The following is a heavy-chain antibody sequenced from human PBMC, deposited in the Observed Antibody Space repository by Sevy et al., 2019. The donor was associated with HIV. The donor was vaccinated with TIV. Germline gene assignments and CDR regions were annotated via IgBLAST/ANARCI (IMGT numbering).Heavy chain of an antibody. D-gene: IGHD6-19*01. CDR3: ARGGGNGWYYFDY. CDR2: IIPILGSV. J-gene: IGHJ4*02. Sequence: ASVKVSCKASGGIFRSYGISWVRQAPGQGLEWMAGIIPILGSVNYAQKFQGRVTITADESTQTAYMELSSLRSEDTAVYYCARGGGNGWYYFDYWGQETLVTVSS. V-gene: IGHV1-69*13. CDR1: GGIFRSYG.